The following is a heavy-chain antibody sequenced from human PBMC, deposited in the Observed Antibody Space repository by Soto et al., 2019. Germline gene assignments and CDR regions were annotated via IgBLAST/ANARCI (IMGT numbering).Heavy chain of an antibody. Sequence: ASETLSLTCTVSGGSISSSSYYWGWIRQPPGKGLEWVGSIYYSGSTYYNPSLKSRVTISVDTSKNQFSLKLSSVTAADTAVFYCAREVTGSRLVETTHYYFDYWGQGTLVTVSS. CDR2: IYYSGST. CDR3: AREVTGSRLVETTHYYFDY. CDR1: GGSISSSSYY. V-gene: IGHV4-39*02. J-gene: IGHJ4*02. D-gene: IGHD1-26*01.